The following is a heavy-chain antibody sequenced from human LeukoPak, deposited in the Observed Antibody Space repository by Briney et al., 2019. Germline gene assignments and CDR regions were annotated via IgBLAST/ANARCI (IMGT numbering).Heavy chain of an antibody. V-gene: IGHV3-33*06. J-gene: IGHJ4*02. CDR1: GFTFNIFG. CDR3: VKESAADATFHFDS. Sequence: PGGSLRLSCAASGFTFNIFGMHWVRQVPGNGLEWVAVLWSDGKTAHCADSVKGRFTISRDSSENTLYLQMNSLRSEDTAVYYCVKESAADATFHFDSWGQGTLVTVSS. CDR2: LWSDGKTA. D-gene: IGHD6-13*01.